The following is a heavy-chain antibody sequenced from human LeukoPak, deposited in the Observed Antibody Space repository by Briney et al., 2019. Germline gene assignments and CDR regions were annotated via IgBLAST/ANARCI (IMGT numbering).Heavy chain of an antibody. V-gene: IGHV3-30*04. CDR1: GFTFSSYA. CDR3: ARTTRRYFDWADFDY. CDR2: ISYDGSNK. J-gene: IGHJ4*02. D-gene: IGHD3-9*01. Sequence: GGSLRLSCAASGFTFSSYAMHWVRQAPGKGLEWVAVISYDGSNKYYADSVKGRFTISRDNSKNTLYLQMNSLRAEDTAVYYCARTTRRYFDWADFDYWGQGTLVTVSS.